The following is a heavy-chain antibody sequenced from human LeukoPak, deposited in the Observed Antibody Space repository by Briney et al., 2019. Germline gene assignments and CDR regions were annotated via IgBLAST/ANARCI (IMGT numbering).Heavy chain of an antibody. CDR1: GFTFDDYA. CDR3: ANGTDGGYFFDY. Sequence: GGSLRLSCAASGFTFDDYAMHWVRQAPGKGLEWVSGISWNSGSIGYADSVKGRFTISRDNAKNSLYLQMNSLRAEDTALYYCANGTDGGYFFDYWGQGTLVTVSS. CDR2: ISWNSGSI. V-gene: IGHV3-9*01. D-gene: IGHD2-15*01. J-gene: IGHJ4*02.